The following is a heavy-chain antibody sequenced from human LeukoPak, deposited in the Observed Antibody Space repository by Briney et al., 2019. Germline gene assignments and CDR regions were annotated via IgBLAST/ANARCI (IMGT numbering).Heavy chain of an antibody. J-gene: IGHJ5*02. D-gene: IGHD2-15*01. CDR3: ARRECSGDTCFSGNWFDP. CDR1: GSTFFAYR. CDR2: IYPADSDT. V-gene: IGHV5-51*01. Sequence: GEPLPFSAMGSGSTFFAYRIGGVRQMPGKGLELMGIIYPADSDTRYSPSLQGQVTISADRSINTAYLQWSSLKASDTAIYYCARRECSGDTCFSGNWFDPWGQGTLVTVSS.